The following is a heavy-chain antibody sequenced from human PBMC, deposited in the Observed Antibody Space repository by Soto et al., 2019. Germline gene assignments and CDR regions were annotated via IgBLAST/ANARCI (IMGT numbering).Heavy chain of an antibody. Sequence: RASVKVSCKVSGYSLTELSIHWVRQAPGEGLEWMGGYDLEKGETIYAQKFQGRVTMTEDSPADTPYMQLRSLRSEDTAVYYCARDLFRGHGGSPGYWGQGTQVTVSS. CDR3: ARDLFRGHGGSPGY. CDR2: YDLEKGET. D-gene: IGHD2-15*01. J-gene: IGHJ4*02. CDR1: GYSLTELS. V-gene: IGHV1-24*01.